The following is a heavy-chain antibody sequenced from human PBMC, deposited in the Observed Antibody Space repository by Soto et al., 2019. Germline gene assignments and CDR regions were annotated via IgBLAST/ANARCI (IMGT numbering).Heavy chain of an antibody. CDR3: ARVLRFLEWSTYYYYGMDV. V-gene: IGHV1-69*01. CDR2: IIPIFGTA. J-gene: IGHJ6*02. CDR1: GGTFSSYA. D-gene: IGHD3-3*01. Sequence: QVQLVHSGAEVKKPGSSVKVSCKASGGTFSSYAISWVRQAPGQGLEWMGGIIPIFGTANYAQKFQGRVTITADESTSTAYMELSSLRSEDTAVYYCARVLRFLEWSTYYYYGMDVWGQGTTVTVSS.